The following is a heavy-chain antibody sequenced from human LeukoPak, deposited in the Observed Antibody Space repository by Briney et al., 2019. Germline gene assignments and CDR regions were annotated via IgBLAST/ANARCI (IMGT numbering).Heavy chain of an antibody. D-gene: IGHD3-22*01. V-gene: IGHV3-74*01. Sequence: GGSLRLSCEASGSTFSRYWMHWVRHAPGKGLGWVSRIKSDGKTNYSDSVKGRFTISRDNAKNTVSLQMDSLRAEDTGVYYCARAPSEVGGYYPEYFRHWGQGTLVTVSS. CDR2: IKSDGKT. CDR1: GSTFSRYW. J-gene: IGHJ1*01. CDR3: ARAPSEVGGYYPEYFRH.